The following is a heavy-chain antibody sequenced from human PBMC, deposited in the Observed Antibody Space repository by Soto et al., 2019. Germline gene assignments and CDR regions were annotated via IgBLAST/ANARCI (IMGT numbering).Heavy chain of an antibody. CDR3: GRALYSSGWYYAFDI. V-gene: IGHV4-34*01. J-gene: IGHJ3*02. CDR1: GGSFSGYY. Sequence: QVQLQQWGAGLLKPSETLSLTCAVYGGSFSGYYWSWIRQPPGKGLEWMGEINHSGSSNYNRSLKSRVTISVDTSKNQFSLNLSSVTAADTAVYYCGRALYSSGWYYAFDIWGQGTMVTVSS. CDR2: INHSGSS. D-gene: IGHD6-19*01.